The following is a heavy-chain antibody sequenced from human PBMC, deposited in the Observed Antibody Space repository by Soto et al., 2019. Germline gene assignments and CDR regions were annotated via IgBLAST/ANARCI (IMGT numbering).Heavy chain of an antibody. Sequence: ASVKVSCKASGYTFTSYGISGVRQAPGQGLEWMGWISAYNGNTNYAQKLQGRVTMTTDTSTSTAYMELRSLRSDDTAVYYCARDGRRWLQLVAFDIWGQGTMVTVSS. CDR3: ARDGRRWLQLVAFDI. J-gene: IGHJ3*02. V-gene: IGHV1-18*01. CDR1: GYTFTSYG. CDR2: ISAYNGNT. D-gene: IGHD5-12*01.